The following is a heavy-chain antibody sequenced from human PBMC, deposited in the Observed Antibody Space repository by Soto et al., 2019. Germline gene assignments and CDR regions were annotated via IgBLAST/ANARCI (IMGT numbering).Heavy chain of an antibody. J-gene: IGHJ5*02. CDR3: ARSDFWSGFFPSRFDP. Sequence: PSETLSLTCTVSGYSLSSGSYWGWIRQPPGKGPEWIARIYHGGTTYYNPSLKSRVTISVDTSKNQFSLKLSSVTAADTAVYYCARSDFWSGFFPSRFDPWGQGTLVTVSS. D-gene: IGHD3-3*01. V-gene: IGHV4-38-2*02. CDR2: IYHGGTT. CDR1: GYSLSSGSY.